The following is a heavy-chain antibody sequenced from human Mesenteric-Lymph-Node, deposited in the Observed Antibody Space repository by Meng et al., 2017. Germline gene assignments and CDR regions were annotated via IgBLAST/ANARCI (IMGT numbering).Heavy chain of an antibody. V-gene: IGHV1-18*01. CDR2: ISAYNGNT. D-gene: IGHD3-10*01. Sequence: ASVKVSCKASGYTFTSYDINWVRQAPGQGLEWMGWISAYNGNTNYAQKLQGRVTMTTDTSTRTAYMGLRSLRSDDTAVYYCARDNRVMVRGVISHSYHYYYGMDVWGQGTTVTVSS. J-gene: IGHJ6*02. CDR3: ARDNRVMVRGVISHSYHYYYGMDV. CDR1: GYTFTSYD.